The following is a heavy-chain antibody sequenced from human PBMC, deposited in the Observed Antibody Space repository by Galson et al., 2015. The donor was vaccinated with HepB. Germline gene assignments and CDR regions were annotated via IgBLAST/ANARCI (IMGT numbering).Heavy chain of an antibody. CDR3: ARDRIARGYFDY. CDR1: GFTFSSYA. Sequence: SLRLSCAASGFTFSSYAMHWVRQAPGKGLEWVAVISYDGSNKYYADSVKGRFTISRDNSKNTLYLQMNSLRAEDTAVYYCARDRIARGYFDYWGQGTLVTVSS. V-gene: IGHV3-30*04. J-gene: IGHJ4*02. CDR2: ISYDGSNK. D-gene: IGHD6-13*01.